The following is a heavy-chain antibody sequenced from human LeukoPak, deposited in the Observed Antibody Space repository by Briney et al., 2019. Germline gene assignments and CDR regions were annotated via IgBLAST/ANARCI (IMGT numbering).Heavy chain of an antibody. V-gene: IGHV3-20*03. CDR3: VRGRERVASTNNWFDP. Sequence: PGGSLRLSYAASGFTFDDYGMSWVRQAPGKGLEWVSAINWNGGSTGYADSVKGRFTISRDNAKNSLHLQINSLRAEDTAIYYCVRGRERVASTNNWFDPWGHGTLVTVSS. CDR1: GFTFDDYG. J-gene: IGHJ5*02. D-gene: IGHD2-15*01. CDR2: INWNGGST.